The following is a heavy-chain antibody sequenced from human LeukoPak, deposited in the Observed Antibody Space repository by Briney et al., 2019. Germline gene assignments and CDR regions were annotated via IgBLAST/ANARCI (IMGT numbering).Heavy chain of an antibody. D-gene: IGHD6-13*01. J-gene: IGHJ5*02. CDR3: ARVPAPDFTGWFDH. Sequence: GGSLRLSCAASGFTVSSNHMSWVRQAPGKGLEWVSVIYSGGSTYYADSVKGRFNISRDNSKNLLYLQMNSLRAEDTAVYYCARVPAPDFTGWFDHWGQGTLVTVSS. CDR2: IYSGGST. V-gene: IGHV3-53*01. CDR1: GFTVSSNH.